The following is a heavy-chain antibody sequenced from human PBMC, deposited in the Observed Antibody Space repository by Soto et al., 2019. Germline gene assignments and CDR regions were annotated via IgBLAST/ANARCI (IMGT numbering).Heavy chain of an antibody. Sequence: GGSLRLSCAASGFTFSSYAMIWVRQAPGKGLEWVSAISGSGGSTYYADSVKGRFTISRDNSKNTLYLQMNSLRAEDTAVYYCAKGAVVGGSHPNNWFDPWGQGTLVTVSS. J-gene: IGHJ5*02. V-gene: IGHV3-23*01. CDR3: AKGAVVGGSHPNNWFDP. D-gene: IGHD2-2*01. CDR2: ISGSGGST. CDR1: GFTFSSYA.